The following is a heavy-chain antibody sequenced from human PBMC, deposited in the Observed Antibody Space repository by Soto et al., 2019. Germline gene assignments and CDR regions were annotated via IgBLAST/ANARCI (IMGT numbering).Heavy chain of an antibody. Sequence: QVQLVQSGAEVKKPGSSVKVSCKASGGTFSSYAISWVRQAPGQGLEWMGWIIPIFGTANYAKKFQGRVTITADESTSTAYMELSSLRSEDTAVYYCASSVAGTGYYYGMDVWGQGTTVTVSS. V-gene: IGHV1-69*12. J-gene: IGHJ6*02. CDR3: ASSVAGTGYYYGMDV. D-gene: IGHD6-19*01. CDR2: IIPIFGTA. CDR1: GGTFSSYA.